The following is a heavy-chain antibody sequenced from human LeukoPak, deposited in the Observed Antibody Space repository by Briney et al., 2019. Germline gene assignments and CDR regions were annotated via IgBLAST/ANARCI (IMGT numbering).Heavy chain of an antibody. CDR2: INSDGSST. V-gene: IGHV3-74*01. CDR3: IRVMRSGWTDGFDI. J-gene: IGHJ3*02. D-gene: IGHD6-19*01. CDR1: GFTFNTYW. Sequence: GGSLRLSCAASGFTFNTYWMHWVRQAPGKGLVWVSRINSDGSSTTYADSVKGRFTISRDNAKNTLYLQMNSLIAEDTAVYYCIRVMRSGWTDGFDIWGQGTMVTVSS.